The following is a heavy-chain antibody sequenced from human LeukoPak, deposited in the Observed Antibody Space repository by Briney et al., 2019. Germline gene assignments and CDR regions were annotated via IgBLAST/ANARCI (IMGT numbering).Heavy chain of an antibody. CDR2: IFNGGST. Sequence: GGSLRLSCAASGFAVSSNHMNWVRQAPGKGLEWVSVIFNGGSTYYADSVRGRFTISRDNSKNTLYLQMNSLRAEDTAVYYCATSIVGLTYDEHFQHWGQGTLVTVSS. J-gene: IGHJ1*01. CDR1: GFAVSSNH. CDR3: ATSIVGLTYDEHFQH. D-gene: IGHD1-26*01. V-gene: IGHV3-53*01.